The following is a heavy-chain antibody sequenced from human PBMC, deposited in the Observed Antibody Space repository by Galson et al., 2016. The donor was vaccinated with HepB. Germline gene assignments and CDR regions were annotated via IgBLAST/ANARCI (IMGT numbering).Heavy chain of an antibody. CDR3: GKHGGFDY. CDR2: ITGSGDTT. D-gene: IGHD3-16*01. CDR1: GFSFSTSG. J-gene: IGHJ4*02. Sequence: SLRLSCAASGFSFSTSGMSWVRQTPGRGLEWVSGITGSGDTTHYADSVKGRFTISRDNSKNNLYLYMNSLRAGDTAVYYCGKHGGFDYWGQGALVTVSS. V-gene: IGHV3-23*01.